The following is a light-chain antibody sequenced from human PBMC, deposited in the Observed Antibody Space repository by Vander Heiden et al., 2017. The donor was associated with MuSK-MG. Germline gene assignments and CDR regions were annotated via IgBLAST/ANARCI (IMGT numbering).Light chain of an antibody. CDR2: EVK. CDR3: ASYAGNNKLGV. Sequence: QSALTQPPSASGSPGQSVTISCTGTRGDIGDYNYVSWYQQHPGKAPKLMLFEVKKRPSGVPHRFSGSKSGTTASLTVSGLQPEDEADYYCASYAGNNKLGVFGGGTKLTVL. CDR1: RGDIGDYNY. V-gene: IGLV2-8*01. J-gene: IGLJ3*02.